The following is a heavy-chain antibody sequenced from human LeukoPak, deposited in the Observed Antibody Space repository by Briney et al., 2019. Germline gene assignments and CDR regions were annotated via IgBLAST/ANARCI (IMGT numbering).Heavy chain of an antibody. D-gene: IGHD3-3*01. Sequence: GGSLRLSCAASGFTFDDYGMSWVRQAPGKGLEWVANIKQDGSEKYYVDSVKGRFTISRDNAKNSLYLQMNSLRAEDTAVYYCARDHSYDFWSGYLFDYWGQGTLVTVSS. J-gene: IGHJ4*02. V-gene: IGHV3-7*01. CDR2: IKQDGSEK. CDR1: GFTFDDYG. CDR3: ARDHSYDFWSGYLFDY.